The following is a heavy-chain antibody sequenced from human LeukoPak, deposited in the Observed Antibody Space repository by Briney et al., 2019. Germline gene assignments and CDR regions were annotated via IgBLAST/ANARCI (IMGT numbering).Heavy chain of an antibody. Sequence: PGRSLRLSCAASGFTFSSYSMNWVRQAPGKGLEWVSSISSSSSYIYYADSVKGRFTISRDNAKNSLYLQMNSLRAEDTAVYYCARGRVGATNWFDPWGQGTLVTVSS. CDR3: ARGRVGATNWFDP. CDR1: GFTFSSYS. D-gene: IGHD1-26*01. CDR2: ISSSSSYI. J-gene: IGHJ5*02. V-gene: IGHV3-21*01.